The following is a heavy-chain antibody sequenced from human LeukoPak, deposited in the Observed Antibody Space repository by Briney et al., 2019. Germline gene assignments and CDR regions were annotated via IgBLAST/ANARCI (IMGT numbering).Heavy chain of an antibody. CDR3: ARLSSVRYFDSLLFNYFDY. D-gene: IGHD3-9*01. CDR1: GGSISSSSYY. Sequence: SETLSLTCTVSGGSISSSSYYWGWIRQPPGKGLEWIGSIYYSGSTYYNPSLKSRVTISVDTSKNQFSLKLSSVTAADTAVYYCARLSSVRYFDSLLFNYFDYWGQGTLVTVSS. CDR2: IYYSGST. V-gene: IGHV4-39*01. J-gene: IGHJ4*02.